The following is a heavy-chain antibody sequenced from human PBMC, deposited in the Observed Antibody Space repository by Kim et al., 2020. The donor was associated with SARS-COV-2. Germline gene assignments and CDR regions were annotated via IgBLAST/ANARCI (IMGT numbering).Heavy chain of an antibody. D-gene: IGHD6-13*01. CDR2: IKEDGREK. CDR1: GFPFNKYW. CDR3: GRDYSD. J-gene: IGHJ4*02. Sequence: GGSLRLSCAASGFPFNKYWMSWVRQVPGKGLEWVANIKEDGREKYYVDSVKGRFTISRDNAKNSLYLQMNSLRGEDTAVYFCGRDYSDCGQGTLVTVSS. V-gene: IGHV3-7*01.